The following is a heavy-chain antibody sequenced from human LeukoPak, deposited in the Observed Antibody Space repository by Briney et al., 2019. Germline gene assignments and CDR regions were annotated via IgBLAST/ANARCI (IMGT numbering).Heavy chain of an antibody. CDR1: GYTFTSYD. CDR3: ARGGARNTYYDFWSGYYFPDY. J-gene: IGHJ4*02. CDR2: MNPNSGNT. Sequence: GASVKVSCKAPGYTFTSYDINWVRQATGQGLEWMGWMNPNSGNTGYAQKFQGRVTMTRNTSISTAYMELSSLRSEDTAVYYCARGGARNTYYDFWSGYYFPDYWGQGTLVTVSS. V-gene: IGHV1-8*01. D-gene: IGHD3-3*01.